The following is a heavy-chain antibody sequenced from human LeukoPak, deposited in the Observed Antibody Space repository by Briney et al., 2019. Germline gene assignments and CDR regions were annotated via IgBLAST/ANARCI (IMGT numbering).Heavy chain of an antibody. CDR2: INHSGST. J-gene: IGHJ5*02. V-gene: IGHV4-34*01. D-gene: IGHD3-3*01. Sequence: GSLRLSYAASGFTFSDYSMNWIRQPPGKRLEWIGEINHSGSTNYNPSLKSRVTISVDTSKNQFSLKLSSVTAADTAVYYCARAGRITVFGVDPKRWFDPWGQGTLVTVSS. CDR1: GFTFSDYS. CDR3: ARAGRITVFGVDPKRWFDP.